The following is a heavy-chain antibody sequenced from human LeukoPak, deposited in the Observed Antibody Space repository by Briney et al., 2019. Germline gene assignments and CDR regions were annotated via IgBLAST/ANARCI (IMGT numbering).Heavy chain of an antibody. V-gene: IGHV3-66*01. Sequence: GSLRLSCAASGFTVSSNYMSWVRQAPGKGLEWVSVIYSGGSTYYADSVKGRFTISRDNSKNTLYLQMNSLRAEDTAVYYCARDAPLLPKSFDHWGQGTLVTVSS. CDR2: IYSGGST. CDR3: ARDAPLLPKSFDH. D-gene: IGHD3-22*01. CDR1: GFTVSSNY. J-gene: IGHJ4*02.